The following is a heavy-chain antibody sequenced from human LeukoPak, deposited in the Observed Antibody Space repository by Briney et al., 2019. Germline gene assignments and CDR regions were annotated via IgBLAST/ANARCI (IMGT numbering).Heavy chain of an antibody. CDR2: ISFVGST. J-gene: IGHJ4*02. Sequence: PGGSLRLSCAASGFTFSSYAMNWVRQAPGKGLEWVSAISFVGSTYYADSVKGRFTISRDNSKNTLYLQMDSLRAEDTAVYYCAKKALVVGGIGNYFDYWGQGTLATVSS. V-gene: IGHV3-23*01. CDR3: AKKALVVGGIGNYFDY. D-gene: IGHD2-2*01. CDR1: GFTFSSYA.